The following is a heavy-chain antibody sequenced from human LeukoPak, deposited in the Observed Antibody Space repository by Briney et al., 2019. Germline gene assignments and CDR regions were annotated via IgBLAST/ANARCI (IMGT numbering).Heavy chain of an antibody. V-gene: IGHV1-18*04. Sequence: SVKVSCKASGYTFTGYYIYWVRQAPGQGLEWMGWISAYNGNTNYAQKLQGRVTMTTDTSTSTAYMELRSLRSDDTAVYYCARWVDSSVAGNYYYYGMDVWGQGTTVIVSS. CDR2: ISAYNGNT. J-gene: IGHJ6*02. CDR1: GYTFTGYY. D-gene: IGHD6-19*01. CDR3: ARWVDSSVAGNYYYYGMDV.